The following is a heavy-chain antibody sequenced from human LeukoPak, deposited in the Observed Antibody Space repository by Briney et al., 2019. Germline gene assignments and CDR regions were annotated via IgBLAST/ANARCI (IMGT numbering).Heavy chain of an antibody. CDR3: ATVTGVGATTSRAFDI. CDR1: GYTFTTYA. J-gene: IGHJ3*02. D-gene: IGHD1-26*01. CDR2: INADDGNT. Sequence: ASVKVSCKTSGYTFTTYAIHWVRQAPGQRLEWMGLINADDGNTRYSQRFQGRVTITRDTSANTAYMELSSLRSEDTAVYYCATVTGVGATTSRAFDIWGQGTMVTVSS. V-gene: IGHV1-3*01.